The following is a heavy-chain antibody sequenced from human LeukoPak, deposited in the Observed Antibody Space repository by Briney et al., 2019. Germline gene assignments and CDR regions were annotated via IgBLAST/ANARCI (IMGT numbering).Heavy chain of an antibody. D-gene: IGHD2-2*02. V-gene: IGHV4-34*01. J-gene: IGHJ6*04. CDR1: GGSFSGYY. CDR2: INHSGST. CDR3: ARGPVAYCSSTSCYTLETYYYYGIDV. Sequence: PSETLSLTCAVYGGSFSGYYWSWIRQPPGKGLEWIGEINHSGSTNYNPSLKSRVTISVDTSKNQFSLKLSSVTAADTAVYYCARGPVAYCSSTSCYTLETYYYYGIDVWGKGTTVTVSS.